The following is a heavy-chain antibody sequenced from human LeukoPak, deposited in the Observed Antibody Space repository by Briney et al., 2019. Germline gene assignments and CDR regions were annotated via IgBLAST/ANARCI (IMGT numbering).Heavy chain of an antibody. J-gene: IGHJ3*02. CDR3: ARDRRYFDWPDAFDI. D-gene: IGHD3-9*01. CDR2: IYYSGCT. CDR1: GGSISSYY. V-gene: IGHV4-59*01. Sequence: SETLSLTCAVSGGSISSYYWSWIRQPPGKGLEGIGYIYYSGCTHYNPSLKSKVTISVDTSKNQFSLKLSSVTAADTAVYYCARDRRYFDWPDAFDIWGQGTMVTVSS.